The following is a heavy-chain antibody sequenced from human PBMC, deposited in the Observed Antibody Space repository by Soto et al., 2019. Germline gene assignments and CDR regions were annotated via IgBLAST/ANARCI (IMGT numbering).Heavy chain of an antibody. CDR3: ARRYYDSSAYSPYAFDM. V-gene: IGHV5-10-1*01. Sequence: PGESLKISCQCSGYSFTNYWISWVRQMPGKGLQWMGGIDPSDSYTKYSPSFQGHVTISADKSISTVYLQWSSLKASDAAMYYCARRYYDSSAYSPYAFDMWGQGTMVTVSS. CDR1: GYSFTNYW. CDR2: IDPSDSYT. D-gene: IGHD3-22*01. J-gene: IGHJ3*02.